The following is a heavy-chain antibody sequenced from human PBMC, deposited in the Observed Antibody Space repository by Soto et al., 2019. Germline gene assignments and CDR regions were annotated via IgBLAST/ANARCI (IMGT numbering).Heavy chain of an antibody. Sequence: QVQLQESGPGLVKPSQTLSLTCTVSGGPISSGDYYWSWIRQPPGKGLEWIGYIYYSGSTDYNPSLKRRVTKAVDTSKNQCSLKLSSVTAADTAVYYCASCGGNAVYLDYWGQGTLVTVSS. CDR3: ASCGGNAVYLDY. CDR2: IYYSGST. J-gene: IGHJ4*02. V-gene: IGHV4-30-4*01. D-gene: IGHD2-15*01. CDR1: GGPISSGDYY.